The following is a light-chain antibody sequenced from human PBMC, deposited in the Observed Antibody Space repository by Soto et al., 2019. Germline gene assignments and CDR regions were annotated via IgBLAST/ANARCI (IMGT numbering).Light chain of an antibody. J-gene: IGLJ2*01. CDR3: AAWDDSLNGPL. V-gene: IGLV1-44*01. CDR1: SSNIGSNT. Sequence: QAVVTQPPSASGTPGQRVTISCSGSSSNIGSNTVNWYQQLPGTAPKLLIYSNNQRPSGVPDRFSGSKSGTSASLAISGLQSEDEADYYCAAWDDSLNGPLFGGGTKVTVL. CDR2: SNN.